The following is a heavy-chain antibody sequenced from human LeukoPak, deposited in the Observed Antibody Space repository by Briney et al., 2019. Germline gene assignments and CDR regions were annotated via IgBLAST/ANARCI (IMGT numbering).Heavy chain of an antibody. CDR2: INHSGST. Sequence: KSSETLSLTCAVYGGSFSGYYWSWIRQPPGKGLEWIGEINHSGSTNYNPSLKSRVTISVDTSKNQFSLKLSSVTAADTAVYYCARTGIWVPQSGGYSSGWYYIDYWGQGTLVTVSS. CDR3: ARTGIWVPQSGGYSSGWYYIDY. CDR1: GGSFSGYY. V-gene: IGHV4-34*01. D-gene: IGHD6-19*01. J-gene: IGHJ4*02.